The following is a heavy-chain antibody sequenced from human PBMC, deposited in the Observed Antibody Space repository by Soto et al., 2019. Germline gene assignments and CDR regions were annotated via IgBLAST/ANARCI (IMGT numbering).Heavy chain of an antibody. V-gene: IGHV4-59*01. Sequence: WETLSLTCTVSNGSISNYYWTWIRQSPGKGLEWIGFVYYSGTTNYNPSLKSRVTISLHTSKNQFSLKLTSVTAADTAVYYCARAPRDAIPDYWGQGTLVTVSS. D-gene: IGHD2-2*01. CDR3: ARAPRDAIPDY. CDR1: NGSISNYY. J-gene: IGHJ4*02. CDR2: VYYSGTT.